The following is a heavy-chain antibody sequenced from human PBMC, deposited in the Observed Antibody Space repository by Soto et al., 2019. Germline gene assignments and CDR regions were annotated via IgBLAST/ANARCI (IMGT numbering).Heavy chain of an antibody. V-gene: IGHV3-30-3*01. Sequence: QVQLVESGGGVVQPGRSLRLSCAASGFIFNSYGIHWVRHTPGKGLEWLSFISYDGGTESYADSVKGRFTISRDNSKNTLFLQINSQKGGDTAVYYCARDAEYTSVFDYWGQGTLVTVSS. CDR3: ARDAEYTSVFDY. J-gene: IGHJ4*02. CDR2: ISYDGGTE. D-gene: IGHD5-18*01. CDR1: GFIFNSYG.